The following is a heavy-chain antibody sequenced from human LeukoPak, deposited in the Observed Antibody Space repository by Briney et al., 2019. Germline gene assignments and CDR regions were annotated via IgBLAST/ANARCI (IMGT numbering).Heavy chain of an antibody. CDR1: GYTFTKYY. CDR2: INPIGGST. V-gene: IGHV1-46*01. Sequence: ASVKVSCKASGYTFTKYYMHWVRQAPGQGLEWMGLINPIGGSTTYAHNFQGRIGMIRDTSTSTVYMELSSLRSDDTAVYYCARAEELLRYNWFDPWGQGTLVIVSS. J-gene: IGHJ5*02. CDR3: ARAEELLRYNWFDP. D-gene: IGHD3-22*01.